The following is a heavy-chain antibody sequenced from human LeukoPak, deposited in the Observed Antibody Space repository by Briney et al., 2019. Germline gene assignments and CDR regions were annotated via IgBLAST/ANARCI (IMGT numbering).Heavy chain of an antibody. V-gene: IGHV3-7*01. CDR1: GFTFSSYW. Sequence: GGSLRLSCAASGFTFSSYWMSWVRQAPGKGLEWVANIKQDGSEKYYVGSVKGRFTISRDNAKNSLYLQMNSLRAEDTAVYYCARAPLVATGYYFDYWGQGTLVTVSS. CDR2: IKQDGSEK. CDR3: ARAPLVATGYYFDY. J-gene: IGHJ4*02. D-gene: IGHD5-12*01.